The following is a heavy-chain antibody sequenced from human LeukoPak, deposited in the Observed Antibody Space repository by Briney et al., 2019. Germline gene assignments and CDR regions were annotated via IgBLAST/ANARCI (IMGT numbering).Heavy chain of an antibody. J-gene: IGHJ4*02. D-gene: IGHD3-22*01. CDR3: AKGPRTYYYDSSGYYFGY. CDR1: GFTFSSYG. Sequence: QPGGSLRLSCAASGFTFSSYGMHWVRQAPGKGLEWVAAIWYDGSNKNYADSVKGRFTISRDNSKNTLYLQMNSLRAEDTAVYYCAKGPRTYYYDSSGYYFGYWGQGTLVTVSS. V-gene: IGHV3-30*02. CDR2: IWYDGSNK.